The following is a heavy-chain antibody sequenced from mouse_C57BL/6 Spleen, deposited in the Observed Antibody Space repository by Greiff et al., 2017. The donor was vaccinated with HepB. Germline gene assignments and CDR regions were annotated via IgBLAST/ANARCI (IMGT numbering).Heavy chain of an antibody. Sequence: VQLQESGAELVKPGASVKISCKASGYAFSSYWMTWVKQRPGKGLEWIGQIYPGDGDTNYNGKFKGKATLTADKSSSTAYMQLSSLTSEDSAVYFCARSGYAWFAYWGQGTLVTVSA. CDR1: GYAFSSYW. V-gene: IGHV1-80*01. CDR3: ARSGYAWFAY. CDR2: IYPGDGDT. D-gene: IGHD1-2*01. J-gene: IGHJ3*01.